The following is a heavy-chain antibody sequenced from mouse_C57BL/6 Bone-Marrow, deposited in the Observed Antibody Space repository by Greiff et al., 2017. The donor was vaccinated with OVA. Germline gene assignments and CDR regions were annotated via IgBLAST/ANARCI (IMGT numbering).Heavy chain of an antibody. D-gene: IGHD2-5*01. CDR2: IYPGSGST. CDR3: AREDNSNYEFYAMDY. J-gene: IGHJ4*01. CDR1: GYTFTSYW. Sequence: QVQLQQSGAELVKPGASVKMSCKASGYTFTSYWITWVKQRPGQGLEWIGDIYPGSGSTNYNEKFKSKATLTVDTSSSTAYMQLSSLTSEDSAVYYGAREDNSNYEFYAMDYWGQGTSVTVSS. V-gene: IGHV1-55*01.